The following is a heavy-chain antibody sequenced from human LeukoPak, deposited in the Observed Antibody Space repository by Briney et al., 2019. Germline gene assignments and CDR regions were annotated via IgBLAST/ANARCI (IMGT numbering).Heavy chain of an antibody. CDR2: IYYSGST. Sequence: SETLSLTCTVSGGSISSGDYYWRWIRQPPGKGLEWIGYIYYSGSTYYNPSLKSRVTISVDTSKNQFSLKLSSVTAADTAVYYCARERIAARPYYFDYWGQGTLVTVSS. CDR3: ARERIAARPYYFDY. V-gene: IGHV4-30-4*08. J-gene: IGHJ4*02. D-gene: IGHD6-6*01. CDR1: GGSISSGDYY.